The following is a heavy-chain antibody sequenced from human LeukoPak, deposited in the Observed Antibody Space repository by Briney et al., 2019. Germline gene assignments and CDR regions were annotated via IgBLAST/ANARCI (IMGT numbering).Heavy chain of an antibody. Sequence: GGSLRLSCAASGFTFSSYWMHWVRQAPGKGLVWVSRINSDGSSTNYADSVKGRFTISRDNAKNSLYLQMNSLRAEDTAVYYCARDRFGEFLFDPWGQGTLVTVSS. V-gene: IGHV3-74*01. D-gene: IGHD3-10*01. J-gene: IGHJ5*02. CDR3: ARDRFGEFLFDP. CDR2: INSDGSST. CDR1: GFTFSSYW.